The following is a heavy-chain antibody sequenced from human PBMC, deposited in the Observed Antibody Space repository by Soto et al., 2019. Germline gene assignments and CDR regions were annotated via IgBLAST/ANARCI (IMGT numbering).Heavy chain of an antibody. CDR3: VKTYDGSGQPSHYFDP. V-gene: IGHV1-2*02. Sequence: QVQLVQSGAEVKKPGASVKVSCEASGYSFTDYFIHWVRQAPGQGLEWMGWINPKSGGTNDAQVFRGRVTMTRDTSLSTAYMDLSGLRADDTATYYCVKTYDGSGQPSHYFDPWGQGTPVTVSS. CDR1: GYSFTDYF. J-gene: IGHJ5*02. D-gene: IGHD3-22*01. CDR2: INPKSGGT.